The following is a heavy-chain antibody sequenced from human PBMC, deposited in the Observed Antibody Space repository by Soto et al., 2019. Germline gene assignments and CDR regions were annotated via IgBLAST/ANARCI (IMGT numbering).Heavy chain of an antibody. D-gene: IGHD3-10*01. CDR3: ASQYYYGSGSYIYYYYGMDV. CDR1: GFTFSSYW. CDR2: INSDGSST. J-gene: IGHJ6*02. V-gene: IGHV3-74*01. Sequence: PGGSLRLSCAASGFTFSSYWMHWVRQAPGKGLVWVSRINSDGSSTSYADSVKGRFTISRDNAKNTLYLQMNSLRAEDTVVYYCASQYYYGSGSYIYYYYGMDVWGQGTTVTVSS.